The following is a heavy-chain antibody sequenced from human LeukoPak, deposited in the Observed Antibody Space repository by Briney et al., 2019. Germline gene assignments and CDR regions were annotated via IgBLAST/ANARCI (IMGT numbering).Heavy chain of an antibody. J-gene: IGHJ2*01. CDR3: ARVGHFIAARPLSAPDWYFDL. V-gene: IGHV3-64*01. CDR2: ISSNGGST. Sequence: GGSLRLSCAASGFTFSSYAMHWVRQAPGKGLEYVSAISSNGGSTYYANSVKGRFTISRDNSKNTLYLQMGSLRAEDMAVYYCARVGHFIAARPLSAPDWYFDLWGRGTLVTVSS. D-gene: IGHD6-6*01. CDR1: GFTFSSYA.